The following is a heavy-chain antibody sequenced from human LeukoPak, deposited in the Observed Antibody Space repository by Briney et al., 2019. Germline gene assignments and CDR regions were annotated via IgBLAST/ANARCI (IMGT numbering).Heavy chain of an antibody. J-gene: IGHJ5*02. D-gene: IGHD2-15*01. V-gene: IGHV4-61*01. CDR1: GGSISSSSYY. CDR3: ARLGCGYCSGGSCYSCWFDP. CDR2: IYYSGST. Sequence: SETLSLTCTVSGGSISSSSYYWSWIRQPPGKGLEWIGYIYYSGSTNYNPSLKSRVTISVDTSKNQFSLKLSSVTAADTAVYYCARLGCGYCSGGSCYSCWFDPWGQGTLVTVSS.